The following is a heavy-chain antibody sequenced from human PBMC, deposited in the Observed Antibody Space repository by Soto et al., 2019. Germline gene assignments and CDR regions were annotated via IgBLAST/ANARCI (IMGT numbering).Heavy chain of an antibody. D-gene: IGHD1-1*01. CDR3: ARDKLGGTTPDGIYYSYGMDV. V-gene: IGHV1-69*06. J-gene: IGHJ6*02. Sequence: SVKVSCKASGGTFSSYAISWVRQAPGQGLEWMGGIIPIFGTANYAQKFQGRVTITADKSTSTAYMELSSLRSEDTAVYYCARDKLGGTTPDGIYYSYGMDVWGQGTTVTVSS. CDR2: IIPIFGTA. CDR1: GGTFSSYA.